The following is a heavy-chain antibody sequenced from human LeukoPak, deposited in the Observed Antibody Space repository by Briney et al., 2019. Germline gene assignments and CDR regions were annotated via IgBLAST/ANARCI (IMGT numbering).Heavy chain of an antibody. CDR2: IAWNGGRA. V-gene: IGHV3-9*01. CDR1: GFTFDDFA. J-gene: IGHJ6*02. CDR3: AKDRGNVLRGGSWGMDV. D-gene: IGHD3-16*01. Sequence: GGSLRLSCVASGFTFDDFAMHWVRQVPGKGLEWVSGIAWNGGRAAFADSVKGRFNISRDNDKNSLYLQMNSLRAEDTAFYYCAKDRGNVLRGGSWGMDVWGQGTTVTVSS.